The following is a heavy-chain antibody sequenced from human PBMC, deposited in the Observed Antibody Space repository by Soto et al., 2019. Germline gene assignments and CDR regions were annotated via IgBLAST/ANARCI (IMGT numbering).Heavy chain of an antibody. V-gene: IGHV1-18*01. J-gene: IGHJ4*02. CDR1: GYTFTSYG. CDR3: ARDSPYDSSGSHGY. CDR2: ISAYNGNT. D-gene: IGHD3-22*01. Sequence: ASVKVSCKASGYTFTSYGISWVRQAPGQGREWMGWISAYNGNTNYAQKLQGRVTMTTDTSTSTAYMELRSLRSDDTAVYYCARDSPYDSSGSHGYWDQGTLVTVST.